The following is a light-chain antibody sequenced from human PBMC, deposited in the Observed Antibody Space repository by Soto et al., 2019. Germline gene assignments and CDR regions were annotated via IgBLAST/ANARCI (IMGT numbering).Light chain of an antibody. V-gene: IGKV3-15*01. CDR3: QQYNNWPYT. CDR2: GAS. CDR1: QSVSIN. Sequence: EIVMTQSPATLSVSPGERATLSCRASQSVSINLAWYQQKPGQAPRLLIYGASTRATGIPARFSGSRSGTEFTLTISSLQSEDVAVYYCQQYNNWPYTFGQGTKMKIK. J-gene: IGKJ2*01.